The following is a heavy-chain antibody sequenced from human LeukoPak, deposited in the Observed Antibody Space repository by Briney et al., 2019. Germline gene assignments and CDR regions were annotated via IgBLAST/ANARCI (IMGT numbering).Heavy chain of an antibody. CDR3: ASGGWSLDS. CDR1: GGSISSSY. D-gene: IGHD6-19*01. V-gene: IGHV4-59*01. CDR2: THNSGST. Sequence: PSETLSLTCTVSGGSISSSYWSWLRQSPGKGLEWIGYTHNSGSTNYHPSLKSRVTMSVDTAKNQFSLKLTSVTAADTAVYFCASGGWSLDSWGQGTLVSVSS. J-gene: IGHJ4*02.